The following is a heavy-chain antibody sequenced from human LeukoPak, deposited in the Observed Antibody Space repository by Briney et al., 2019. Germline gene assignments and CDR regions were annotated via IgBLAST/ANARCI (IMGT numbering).Heavy chain of an antibody. CDR2: ISYDGSNK. CDR3: AKSDYGDYLDY. V-gene: IGHV3-30*18. Sequence: GGSLRLSCAASGFTFSSYGMHWVRQAPGKGLEWVAVISYDGSNKYYADSVKGRFTISGDNSKNTLYLQMNSLRAEDTAVYYCAKSDYGDYLDYWGQGTLVTVSS. J-gene: IGHJ4*02. D-gene: IGHD4-17*01. CDR1: GFTFSSYG.